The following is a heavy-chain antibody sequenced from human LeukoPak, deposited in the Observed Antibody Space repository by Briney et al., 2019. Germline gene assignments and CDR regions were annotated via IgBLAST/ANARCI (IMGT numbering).Heavy chain of an antibody. CDR3: ARDPNGDYIGAFDM. Sequence: GGSLRLSCTASAFTFSAYAMMWVRQAAGKGPEWVSSIRGGGTSEFYADSVKGRFRISRDNSKDTLFLQMNSLRAEDTAVYYCARDPNGDYIGAFDMWGPGTMVTVSS. V-gene: IGHV3-23*01. J-gene: IGHJ3*02. CDR1: AFTFSAYA. D-gene: IGHD4-17*01. CDR2: IRGGGTSE.